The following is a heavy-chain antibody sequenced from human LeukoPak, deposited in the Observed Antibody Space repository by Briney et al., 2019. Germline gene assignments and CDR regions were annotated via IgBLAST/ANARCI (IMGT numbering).Heavy chain of an antibody. Sequence: GSXXSSSYYWGWIRQPPGKGLEWIVSIYYSGSTYYNPSLKSRVTISVNTSKNQFSMKLSSVNAADAAGYXXXXXXXXXLXXXXXYXXVWGKGTTVTVSS. V-gene: IGHV4-39*07. CDR1: GSXXSSSYY. CDR3: XXXXXXXLXXXXXYXXV. CDR2: IYYSGST. J-gene: IGHJ6*03.